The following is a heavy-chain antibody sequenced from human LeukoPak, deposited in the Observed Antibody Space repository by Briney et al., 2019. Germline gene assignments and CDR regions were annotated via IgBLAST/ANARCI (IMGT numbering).Heavy chain of an antibody. CDR3: ARGVGITVAGSFDP. Sequence: GASVKVSCKSTVYTFTGYYMHWVRQPPAQGLEGMGCMNPNRSNTGYAQKFQGRVTMIRRTSISTAFMEMSRLGSDDTAFYYWARGVGITVAGSFDPWGQGTLVTVSS. J-gene: IGHJ5*02. CDR1: VYTFTGYY. D-gene: IGHD6-13*01. V-gene: IGHV1-8*02. CDR2: MNPNRSNT.